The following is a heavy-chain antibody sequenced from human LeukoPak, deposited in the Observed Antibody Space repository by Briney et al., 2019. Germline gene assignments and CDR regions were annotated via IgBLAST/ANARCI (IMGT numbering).Heavy chain of an antibody. CDR3: ARELRFSSYYYYMDV. CDR2: IYYSGST. V-gene: IGHV4-59*01. CDR1: GGSISSYY. Sequence: PSETPSLTCTVSGGSISSYYWSWIRQPPGKGLEWIGYIYYSGSTNYNPSLKSRVTISVDTSKNQFSLKLSSVTAADTAVYYCARELRFSSYYYYMDVWGKGTTVTVSS. J-gene: IGHJ6*03. D-gene: IGHD3-3*01.